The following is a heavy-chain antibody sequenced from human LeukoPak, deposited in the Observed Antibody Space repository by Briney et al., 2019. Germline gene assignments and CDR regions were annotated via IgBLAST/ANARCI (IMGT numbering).Heavy chain of an antibody. D-gene: IGHD1-26*01. CDR2: IYYSGST. CDR3: ARLGSGNYLSPVNY. CDR1: GGXISSSSYY. Sequence: PSETLSLTCTVSGGXISSSSYYWGWIRQPPGKGVEWFGTIYYSGSTYYNPPLKSRVTISVVTSKNQFSLKLSSVTAADTAVYYCARLGSGNYLSPVNYWGQGTLVTVSS. V-gene: IGHV4-39*01. J-gene: IGHJ4*02.